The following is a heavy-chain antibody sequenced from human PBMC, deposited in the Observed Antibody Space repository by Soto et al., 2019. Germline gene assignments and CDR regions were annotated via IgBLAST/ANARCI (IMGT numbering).Heavy chain of an antibody. D-gene: IGHD3-10*01. V-gene: IGHV3-48*04. CDR2: ISSSGSTI. CDR1: GFTFSSYS. J-gene: IGHJ6*02. CDR3: ARGSGSYPIRMDV. Sequence: EVQLVESGGGLVQPGGSLRLSCAASGFTFSSYSMNWVRQAPGKGLEWVSYISSSGSTIHYADSVKGRFTISRDNAKNSLNLQMNSLRAEDTAVYYCARGSGSYPIRMDVWGQGTTVTVSS.